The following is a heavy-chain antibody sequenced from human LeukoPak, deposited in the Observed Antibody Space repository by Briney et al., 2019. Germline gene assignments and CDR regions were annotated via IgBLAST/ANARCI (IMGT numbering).Heavy chain of an antibody. CDR2: ISPNTGAT. Sequence: ASVRVSCKPSVYTFTGYYLHWVRQAPGHALEWMGWISPNTGATMYAQKFQDRVTMSRDTSIDTAYLDLRSLRSDDTAVYYCARDRVGSGWPRPYYFEFWGQGTLVTVSS. V-gene: IGHV1-2*02. CDR1: VYTFTGYY. J-gene: IGHJ4*02. D-gene: IGHD6-19*01. CDR3: ARDRVGSGWPRPYYFEF.